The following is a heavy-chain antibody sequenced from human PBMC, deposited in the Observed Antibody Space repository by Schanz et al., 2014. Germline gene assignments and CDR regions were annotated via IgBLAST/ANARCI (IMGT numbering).Heavy chain of an antibody. CDR3: ARRGAGGNFDY. Sequence: QVQLQESGPGLVKPSETLSLTCTVFGGSIRGYYWGWIRQPPGKGLEWIGYIYYSGSTNYNPSLGSRVPISVDPPKNQFSRKMRAVTAADTAVYYCARRGAGGNFDYWGQGTLVTVSS. D-gene: IGHD3-10*01. V-gene: IGHV4-59*08. CDR2: IYYSGST. J-gene: IGHJ4*02. CDR1: GGSIRGYY.